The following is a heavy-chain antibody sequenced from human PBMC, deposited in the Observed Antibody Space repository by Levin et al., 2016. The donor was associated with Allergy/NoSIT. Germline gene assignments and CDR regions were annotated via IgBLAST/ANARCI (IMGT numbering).Heavy chain of an antibody. CDR2: IWYDGSNK. D-gene: IGHD3-10*02. J-gene: IGHJ4*02. Sequence: VRQAPGKGLEWVAVIWYDGSNKYYADSVKGRFTISRDNSKNTLYLQMNSLRAEDTAVYYCARDWDYVPQYYFDYWGQGTLVTVSS. CDR3: ARDWDYVPQYYFDY. V-gene: IGHV3-33*01.